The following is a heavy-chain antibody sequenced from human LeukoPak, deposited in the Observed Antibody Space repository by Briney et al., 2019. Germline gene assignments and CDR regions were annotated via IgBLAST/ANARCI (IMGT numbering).Heavy chain of an antibody. Sequence: SETLSLTCTVSGGSISSSSYYWSWIRQPPGKGLEWIGYIYYSGSTNYNPSLKSRVTISVDTSKNQFSLKLSSVTAADTAVYYCARRGWGAAAGTFDIWGQGTMVTVSS. V-gene: IGHV4-61*05. CDR1: GGSISSSSYY. J-gene: IGHJ3*02. CDR2: IYYSGST. D-gene: IGHD6-13*01. CDR3: ARRGWGAAAGTFDI.